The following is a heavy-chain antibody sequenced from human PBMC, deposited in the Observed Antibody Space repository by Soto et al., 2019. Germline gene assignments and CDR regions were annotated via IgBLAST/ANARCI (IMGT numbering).Heavy chain of an antibody. CDR2: IDPSDSQT. CDR1: GYSFAGYW. Sequence: PGESLKISCKGSGYSFAGYWITWVRQKPGKGLEWMGRIDPSDSQTYYSPSFRGHVTISVTKSITTVFLQWSSLRASDTAVYYCARDGYDSSGYYWFDPWGQGTLVTVSS. V-gene: IGHV5-10-1*01. CDR3: ARDGYDSSGYYWFDP. D-gene: IGHD3-22*01. J-gene: IGHJ5*02.